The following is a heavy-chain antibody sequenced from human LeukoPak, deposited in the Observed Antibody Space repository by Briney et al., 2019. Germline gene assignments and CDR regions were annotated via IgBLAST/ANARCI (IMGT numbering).Heavy chain of an antibody. CDR1: GGSFSGYY. Sequence: SETLSLTCAVYGGSFSGYYWSWLRQPPGKGLEWIGEINHSGSTNYNPSLKRRVTISVDKSKKQFSLKQSSVTAADTAVYYCARDRPTYYDSSGYYLESDYWGQGTLVTVSS. CDR2: INHSGST. J-gene: IGHJ4*02. D-gene: IGHD3-22*01. V-gene: IGHV4-34*01. CDR3: ARDRPTYYDSSGYYLESDY.